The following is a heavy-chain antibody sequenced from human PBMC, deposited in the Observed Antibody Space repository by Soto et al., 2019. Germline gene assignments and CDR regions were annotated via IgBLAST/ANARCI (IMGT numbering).Heavy chain of an antibody. J-gene: IGHJ4*02. Sequence: EVRLLESGGGLVQPGGSLRLSCAASGFSFSSYDMTWVRQAPGKGLEWVSSLSVTGGGPYYADSVRGRFTMSRDHSKNTLTLEMSGLRADDSAVYYCAKGRETTTSAKFCFDNWGQGTLVTVSS. V-gene: IGHV3-23*01. CDR2: LSVTGGGP. CDR1: GFSFSSYD. D-gene: IGHD1-7*01. CDR3: AKGRETTTSAKFCFDN.